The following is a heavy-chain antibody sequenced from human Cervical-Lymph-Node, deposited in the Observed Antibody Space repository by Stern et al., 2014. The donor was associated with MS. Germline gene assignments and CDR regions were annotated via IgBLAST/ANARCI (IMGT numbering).Heavy chain of an antibody. CDR2: INPNSGDT. V-gene: IGHV1-2*02. CDR3: ARTPYNWNFALDY. CDR1: GYGFIAFY. J-gene: IGHJ4*02. D-gene: IGHD1-7*01. Sequence: QVQLVESGAEVKKPGASVKVSCKASGYGFIAFYLPWVRLPPGPGLEWMGGINPNSGDTNYAQRFQGRVTMTRDTSITTAFMELSSLRSDDTAVYYCARTPYNWNFALDYWGQGTLVTVSS.